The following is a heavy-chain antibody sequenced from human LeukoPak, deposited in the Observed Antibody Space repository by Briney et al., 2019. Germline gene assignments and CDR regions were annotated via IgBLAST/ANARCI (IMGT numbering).Heavy chain of an antibody. CDR2: ITSDTTSI. Sequence: GGSLRLSCAASGFTFSTFSMNWVRQAPGKGLEWVSYITSDTTSISYAVSVKGRFTISRDNAKNSLYLQMNSLTDEDTAVYYCXRDLHWAFDYWGQGTLVTVSS. D-gene: IGHD7-27*01. J-gene: IGHJ4*02. V-gene: IGHV3-48*02. CDR1: GFTFSTFS. CDR3: XRDLHWAFDY.